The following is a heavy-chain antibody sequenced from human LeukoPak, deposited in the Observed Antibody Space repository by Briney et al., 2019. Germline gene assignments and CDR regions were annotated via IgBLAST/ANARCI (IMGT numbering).Heavy chain of an antibody. CDR3: ARERIYFGSGRDLTDARLFYYYGMDV. V-gene: IGHV3-53*01. Sequence: GGSLRLSCVGSKFTVSDNCMSWVRQAPGKGLEWVSVIYSDGTTFYSDSVKGRFTISRDNSKNILYLQMNSLRAEDTVVYYCARERIYFGSGRDLTDARLFYYYGMDVWGQGTTVTVSS. D-gene: IGHD3-10*01. CDR1: KFTVSDNC. J-gene: IGHJ6*02. CDR2: IYSDGTT.